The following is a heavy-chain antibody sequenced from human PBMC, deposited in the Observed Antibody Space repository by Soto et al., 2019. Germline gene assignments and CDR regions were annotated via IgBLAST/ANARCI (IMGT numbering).Heavy chain of an antibody. D-gene: IGHD2-21*02. CDR2: IYYSGSI. Sequence: TLSLTCTVSGGSISSDIYHWTWIRQSPGKGLEWIGYIYYSGSIFYNPSFKSRVTISVDTSKNQFSLQLSSVTAADTAVYFCAREDDGGDRDYYGLDVWGKGTTVTVSS. J-gene: IGHJ6*04. CDR3: AREDDGGDRDYYGLDV. V-gene: IGHV4-30-4*08. CDR1: GGSISSDIYH.